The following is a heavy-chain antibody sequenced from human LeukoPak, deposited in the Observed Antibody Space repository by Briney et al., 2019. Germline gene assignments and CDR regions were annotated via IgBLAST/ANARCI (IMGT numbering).Heavy chain of an antibody. CDR1: GASISSYY. CDR2: IYVTGST. D-gene: IGHD1-7*01. CDR3: ARDSGTTGEVKFDP. V-gene: IGHV4-4*07. J-gene: IGHJ5*02. Sequence: SETLSLTCAVSGASISSYYWSWIRQPAGKALEWIGRIYVTGSTTYNPSLESRVTMSLDTSKNHFSLKLRSVTAADTAVYYCARDSGTTGEVKFDPWGQGTLVTVSS.